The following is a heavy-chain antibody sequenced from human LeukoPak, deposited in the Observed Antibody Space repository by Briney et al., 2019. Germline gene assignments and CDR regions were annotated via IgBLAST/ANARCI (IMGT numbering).Heavy chain of an antibody. J-gene: IGHJ4*02. CDR2: IYSGGST. D-gene: IGHD6-19*01. CDR3: ARDPKVAGLDY. CDR1: GFTFTDYY. V-gene: IGHV3-66*01. Sequence: PGGSLRLSCVVSGFTFTDYYMSWIRQAPGKGLEWVSVIYSGGSTYYADSVKGRFTISRHNSKNTLYLQMNSLRAEDTAVYYCARDPKVAGLDYWGQGTLVTVSS.